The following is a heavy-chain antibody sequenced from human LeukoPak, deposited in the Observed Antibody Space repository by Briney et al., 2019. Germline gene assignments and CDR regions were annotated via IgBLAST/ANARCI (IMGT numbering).Heavy chain of an antibody. CDR1: GFTFSSYS. V-gene: IGHV3-48*04. D-gene: IGHD2-2*02. J-gene: IGHJ5*02. Sequence: GGSLRLPCAASGFTFSSYSMNWVRQAPGKGLEWVSYISSSSSTIYYADSVKGRFTISRDNAKNSLYLQMNSLRAEDTAVYYCARDRGSTSCYTAPCNWFDPWGQGTLVTVSS. CDR2: ISSSSSTI. CDR3: ARDRGSTSCYTAPCNWFDP.